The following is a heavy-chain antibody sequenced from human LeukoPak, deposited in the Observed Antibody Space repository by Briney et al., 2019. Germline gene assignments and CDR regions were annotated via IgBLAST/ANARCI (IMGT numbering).Heavy chain of an antibody. Sequence: PGGSLRLSCAASGFTFSSYAMSWVRQAPGKGLEWVSAISGSGGSTYYADSVKGRFTISRDNSKNTLYLQMNSLRAEDTAVYYCANIYGTERNYYYYYYMDVWGKGTTVTVSS. CDR2: ISGSGGST. J-gene: IGHJ6*03. V-gene: IGHV3-23*01. CDR3: ANIYGTERNYYYYYYMDV. D-gene: IGHD1-1*01. CDR1: GFTFSSYA.